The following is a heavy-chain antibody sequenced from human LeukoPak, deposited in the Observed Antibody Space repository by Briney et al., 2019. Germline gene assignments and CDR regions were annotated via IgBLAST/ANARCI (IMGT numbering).Heavy chain of an antibody. J-gene: IGHJ4*02. V-gene: IGHV1-18*01. CDR2: VSAYNGNT. CDR1: GYTFTSFG. CDR3: ARTVLRYFDWLPTGYFDF. Sequence: ASVKVSCKTSGYTFTSFGISWKRQAPGQGLEWMGWVSAYNGNTDYAQKVQGRVTMTANTSANTAYMELRSLRSDDTAVYYCARTVLRYFDWLPTGYFDFWGQGTLVTVSS. D-gene: IGHD3-9*01.